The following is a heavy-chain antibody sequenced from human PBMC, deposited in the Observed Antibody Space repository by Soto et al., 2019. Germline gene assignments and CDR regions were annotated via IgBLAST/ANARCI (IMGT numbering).Heavy chain of an antibody. Sequence: DVQLVESGGGLVQPGGSLRLSCITSGFTFSKFWMSWVRQAPGKGPEWVANIKHDGSQSYYEDSVKGRFTISRDNAKNSLYLQVNSLRVDDTAVYFCARLLLYSTSGRGWFDPRGQGTLVTVSS. D-gene: IGHD2-2*02. V-gene: IGHV3-7*03. CDR3: ARLLLYSTSGRGWFDP. CDR2: IKHDGSQS. J-gene: IGHJ5*02. CDR1: GFTFSKFW.